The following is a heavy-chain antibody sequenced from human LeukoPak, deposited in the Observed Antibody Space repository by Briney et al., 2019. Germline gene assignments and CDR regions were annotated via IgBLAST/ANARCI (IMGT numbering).Heavy chain of an antibody. CDR1: RFTFSNYA. D-gene: IGHD6-19*01. Sequence: PGGSLRLSCAASRFTFSNYAMSWVRQAPGKGLEWVSAINDSGGSTYYADSVKGRFTISRDNSKNTLYLQMNSLRAEDTAVYYCAKPAISSRGWYYDYWGQGTLVTVSS. CDR2: INDSGGST. V-gene: IGHV3-23*01. CDR3: AKPAISSRGWYYDY. J-gene: IGHJ4*02.